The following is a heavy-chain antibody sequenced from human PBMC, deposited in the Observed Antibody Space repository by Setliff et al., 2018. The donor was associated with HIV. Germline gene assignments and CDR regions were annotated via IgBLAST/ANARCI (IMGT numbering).Heavy chain of an antibody. CDR3: AETLPTLYPPHGYYFAMDG. J-gene: IGHJ6*02. CDR1: GFTFISYA. V-gene: IGHV3-23*01. CDR2: ISGSGYST. Sequence: GGSLRLSCAVSGFTFISYAMSWVRQAQGKGREWVSVISGSGYSTSYADSLTGRFTISRDNSKNTLYLQMNSLIAEDTAVYYCAETLPTLYPPHGYYFAMDGWGQGTTGTVSS. D-gene: IGHD2-15*01.